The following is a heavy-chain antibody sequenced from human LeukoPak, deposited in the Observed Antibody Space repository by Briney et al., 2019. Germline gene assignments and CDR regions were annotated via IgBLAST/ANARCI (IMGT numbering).Heavy chain of an antibody. J-gene: IGHJ4*02. D-gene: IGHD3-9*01. V-gene: IGHV5-51*01. CDR2: IYPGDSDT. CDR3: ARPAYDILTGYQGYYFDY. CDR1: GYSFTSYW. Sequence: GASLKISFKGSGYSFTSYWIGWVRQMPGKGLEWMGIIYPGDSDTRYSPSFQGQVTISADKSISTAYLQWSSLKASDTAMYYCARPAYDILTGYQGYYFDYWGQGTLVTVSS.